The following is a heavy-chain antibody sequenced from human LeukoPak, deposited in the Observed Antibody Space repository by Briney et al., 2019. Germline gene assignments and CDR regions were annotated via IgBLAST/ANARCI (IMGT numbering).Heavy chain of an antibody. CDR2: ISGSGGRT. J-gene: IGHJ5*02. CDR1: GFTFSSYA. V-gene: IGHV3-23*01. D-gene: IGHD5-24*01. CDR3: ARDGWLQFGYNWFDP. Sequence: SGGSLRLSCAASGFTFSSYAMSWVRQAPGKGLEWVAVISGSGGRTYYADSVKGRFTISRDNAKNSLYLQMNSLRAEDTAVYYCARDGWLQFGYNWFDPWGQGTLVTVSS.